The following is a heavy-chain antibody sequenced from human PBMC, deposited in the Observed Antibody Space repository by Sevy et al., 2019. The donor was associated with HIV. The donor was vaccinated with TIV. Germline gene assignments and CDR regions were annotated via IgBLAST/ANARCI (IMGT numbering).Heavy chain of an antibody. V-gene: IGHV3-23*01. CDR2: ISSSGGST. CDR3: ATLRGGLYGSGYFQN. D-gene: IGHD3-10*01. Sequence: GGSLRLSCAASGFTFSAYAMSWVRQAPGKGLEWVSGISSSGGSTYYADSVKGRFSISRDTSKNTLYLQMNSLRVEDTAVYYCATLRGGLYGSGYFQNWGQGTQVTVSS. CDR1: GFTFSAYA. J-gene: IGHJ1*01.